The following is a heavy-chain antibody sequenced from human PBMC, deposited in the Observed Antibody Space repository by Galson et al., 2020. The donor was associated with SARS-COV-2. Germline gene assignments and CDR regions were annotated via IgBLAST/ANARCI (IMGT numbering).Heavy chain of an antibody. V-gene: IGHV5-51*01. CDR3: MRRPASGTRNYEF. Sequence: KIGESLKISCQGSGFSFTDYWIGWVCQMPGKGLEWMGIFYPDDSDIRYSPSFQGQVTISADKSINTAYLQWRSLKASDTAMYYCMRRPASGTRNYEFWGQGTLVTVSS. J-gene: IGHJ4*02. CDR1: GFSFTDYW. D-gene: IGHD1-7*01. CDR2: FYPDDSDI.